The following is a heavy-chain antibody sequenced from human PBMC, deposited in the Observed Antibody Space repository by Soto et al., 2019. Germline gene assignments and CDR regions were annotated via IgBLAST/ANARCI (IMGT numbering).Heavy chain of an antibody. D-gene: IGHD3-16*01. CDR2: IYYSGST. Sequence: QVQLQESGPGLVKPSQTLSLTCTVSGGSISSGGYYWSWIRQHPGKGLEWIGYIYYSGSTYYNPSLKSRLTISVDTSKNQFSLTLSSVTAADTAVYFCARGNRLSYGYHYECDYWGQGTLVTVSS. CDR3: ARGNRLSYGYHYECDY. CDR1: GGSISSGGYY. J-gene: IGHJ4*02. V-gene: IGHV4-31*03.